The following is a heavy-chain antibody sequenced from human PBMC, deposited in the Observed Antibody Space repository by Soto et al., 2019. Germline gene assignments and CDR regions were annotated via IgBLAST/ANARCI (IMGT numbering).Heavy chain of an antibody. CDR1: GGSVSSGGYY. Sequence: QVQLQESGPGLVKPSQTLSLTCTVSGGSVSSGGYYWNWIRQHPGKGLEWIGYIYYSGSTYYNPSLKSRPTISVDSPKNQFSLKLSSVTAADTAVYYCPRSVFPWGQGTLVTVSS. J-gene: IGHJ5*02. V-gene: IGHV4-31*03. CDR3: PRSVFP. CDR2: IYYSGST.